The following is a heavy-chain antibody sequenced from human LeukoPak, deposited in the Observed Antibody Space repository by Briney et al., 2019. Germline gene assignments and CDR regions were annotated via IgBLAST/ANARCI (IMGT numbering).Heavy chain of an antibody. Sequence: SETLSLTCSVSGGSISSGSEYWGWIRQPPGKGLEWIGHIYYSGSTYYTPSLESRVTISVDTSKNQFSLELGSVTAADTAVYYCASRPSRVAAAGSFDYWGQGALVTVSS. CDR1: GGSISSGSEY. CDR2: IYYSGST. J-gene: IGHJ4*02. D-gene: IGHD6-13*01. V-gene: IGHV4-39*01. CDR3: ASRPSRVAAAGSFDY.